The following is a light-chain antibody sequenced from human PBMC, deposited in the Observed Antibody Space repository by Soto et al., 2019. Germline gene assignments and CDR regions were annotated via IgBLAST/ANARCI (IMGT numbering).Light chain of an antibody. J-gene: IGKJ2*01. V-gene: IGKV1-6*01. CDR2: AAS. Sequence: AIQMTQSPSSLSASVGDRVTITCRASQGIKTDVAWYQQKPGKAPKLLIYAASSLQGGVPPRFSGSGSGTDFTLTISSLQPQDFATYYCLQDYNYPYTVGQGTKVDNK. CDR3: LQDYNYPYT. CDR1: QGIKTD.